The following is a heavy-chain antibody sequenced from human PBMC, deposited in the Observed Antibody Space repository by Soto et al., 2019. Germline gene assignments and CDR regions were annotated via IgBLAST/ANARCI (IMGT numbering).Heavy chain of an antibody. V-gene: IGHV1-46*03. D-gene: IGHD3-10*01. CDR3: GRAYGSGSFYNYGY. Sequence: QIQLVQSGAEVKKPGASVKVSCKASGYTFTSYYMHWVRQAPGQGLEWMGIIHPSGGSTSYAQKFQGRATRTSDTSTSTVYMELSSLKSEDTAVYYCGRAYGSGSFYNYGYWGQGTLVTVSS. CDR2: IHPSGGST. CDR1: GYTFTSYY. J-gene: IGHJ4*02.